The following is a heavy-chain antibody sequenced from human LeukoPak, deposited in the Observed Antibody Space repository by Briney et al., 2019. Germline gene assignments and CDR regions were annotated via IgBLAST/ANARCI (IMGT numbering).Heavy chain of an antibody. J-gene: IGHJ4*02. CDR1: GFTFSAYA. CDR3: AREAPSGRYLDY. V-gene: IGHV3-23*01. D-gene: IGHD3-10*01. Sequence: GGSLRLSCAASGFTFSAYAMCWVRQAPGKGLEWVSAISGSGGSTYYADSVKGRFTISRDSSKNTLYLQMNSLRADDTAAFFCAREAPSGRYLDYWGQGTLVTVSS. CDR2: ISGSGGST.